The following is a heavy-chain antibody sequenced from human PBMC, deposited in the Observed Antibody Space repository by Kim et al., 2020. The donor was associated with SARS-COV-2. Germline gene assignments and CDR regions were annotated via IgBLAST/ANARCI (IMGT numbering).Heavy chain of an antibody. V-gene: IGHV3-30-3*01. J-gene: IGHJ6*02. D-gene: IGHD3-3*01. CDR2: ISYDGSNK. Sequence: GGSLRLSCAASGFTFSSYAMHWVRQAPGKGLEWVAVISYDGSNKYYADSVKGRFTISRDNSKNTLYLQMNSLRAEDTAVYYCARDGGVFIRGMDVWGQGTTVTVSS. CDR3: ARDGGVFIRGMDV. CDR1: GFTFSSYA.